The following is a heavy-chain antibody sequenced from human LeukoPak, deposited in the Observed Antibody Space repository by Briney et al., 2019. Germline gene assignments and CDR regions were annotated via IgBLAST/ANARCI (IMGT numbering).Heavy chain of an antibody. V-gene: IGHV3-7*01. CDR1: GFTFSSYW. CDR2: INQDGSEK. CDR3: ARREMATITDY. D-gene: IGHD5-24*01. Sequence: GGSLRLSCAASGFTFSSYWMSWVRQAPGKGLEWVANINQDGSEKYYVDSVEDRFTISRNNAKNSLYLQMNSLTAEDTAMYYCARREMATITDYWGQGTLVTVSS. J-gene: IGHJ4*02.